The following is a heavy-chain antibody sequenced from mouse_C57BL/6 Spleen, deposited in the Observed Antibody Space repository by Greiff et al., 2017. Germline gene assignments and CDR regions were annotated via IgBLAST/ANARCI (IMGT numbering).Heavy chain of an antibody. J-gene: IGHJ1*03. D-gene: IGHD1-1*01. CDR2: ISSGGSYT. CDR3: ARGKLRDWYFDV. CDR1: GFTFSSYG. V-gene: IGHV5-6*01. Sequence: EVQVVESGGDLVKPGGSLKLSCAASGFTFSSYGMSWVRQTPDKRLEWVATISSGGSYTYYPDSVKGRFTISRDNAKNTLYLQMSSLKSEDTAMYYCARGKLRDWYFDVWGTGTTVTVSS.